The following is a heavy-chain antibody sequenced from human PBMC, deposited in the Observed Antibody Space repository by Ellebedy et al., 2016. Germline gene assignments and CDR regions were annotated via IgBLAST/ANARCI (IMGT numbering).Heavy chain of an antibody. J-gene: IGHJ6*02. Sequence: GGSLRLXCAASGFTFSSYAMSWVRQAPGKGLEWVSAISGSGGSTYYADSVKGRFTISRDNAKNSLYLQMNSLRAEDTAVYYCAKWLTEFDWLGSMDVWGQGTTVTVSS. CDR3: AKWLTEFDWLGSMDV. V-gene: IGHV3-23*01. CDR1: GFTFSSYA. CDR2: ISGSGGST. D-gene: IGHD3-9*01.